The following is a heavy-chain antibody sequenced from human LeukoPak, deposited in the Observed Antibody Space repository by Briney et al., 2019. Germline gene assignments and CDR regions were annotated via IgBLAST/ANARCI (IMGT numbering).Heavy chain of an antibody. CDR1: EFSVGSNY. J-gene: IGHJ4*02. Sequence: GGSLRLSCAASEFSVGSNYMTWVRQAPGKGLEWVSAISGSGGSTYYADSVKGRFTISRDNSKNTLYLQMNSLRAEDTAVYYCAKDEVFDYWGQGTLVTVSS. CDR3: AKDEVFDY. V-gene: IGHV3-23*01. CDR2: ISGSGGST.